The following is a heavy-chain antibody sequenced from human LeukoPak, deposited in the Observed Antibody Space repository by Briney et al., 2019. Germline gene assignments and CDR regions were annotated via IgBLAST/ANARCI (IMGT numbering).Heavy chain of an antibody. J-gene: IGHJ4*02. CDR3: ARAYATYSSSWYLLY. D-gene: IGHD6-13*01. CDR1: GYTFTGDY. V-gene: IGHV1-2*02. CDR2: INPNSGGT. Sequence: GASVKVSCKASGYTFTGDYMHGVRHGPGQGLEWMGWINPNSGGTNYAQKFQGRVTMTRDTSISTAYMELSRLRSDDTAVYYCARAYATYSSSWYLLYWGQGTLVTVSS.